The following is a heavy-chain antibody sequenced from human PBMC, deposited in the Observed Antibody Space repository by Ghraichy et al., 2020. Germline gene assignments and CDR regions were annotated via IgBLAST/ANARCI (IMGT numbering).Heavy chain of an antibody. D-gene: IGHD3-16*01. CDR1: GFTFSSYG. V-gene: IGHV3-23*01. Sequence: GGSLRLSCAASGFTFSSYGMSWVRQAPGKGLEWVSGISGSGGSTYYADSVKGRFTISRDNSKNTLYLQMNSLRAEDTAVYYCAKVVITFGGVNTAIDCWGQGSLVTVS. CDR3: AKVVITFGGVNTAIDC. CDR2: ISGSGGST. J-gene: IGHJ4*02.